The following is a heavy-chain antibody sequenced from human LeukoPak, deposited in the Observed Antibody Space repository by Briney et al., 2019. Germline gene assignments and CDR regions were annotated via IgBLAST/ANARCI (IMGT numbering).Heavy chain of an antibody. CDR1: GGTFSSYA. V-gene: IGHV1-69*06. Sequence: SVKVSCKASGGTFSSYAISWVRQAPGQGLEWMGGIIPIFGTANYAQKFQGRVTITADKSTSTAYMELSSLRSEDTAVYYCARSYYYGSWSYGYYGMDVWGKGTTVSVS. CDR3: ARSYYYGSWSYGYYGMDV. J-gene: IGHJ6*04. CDR2: IIPIFGTA. D-gene: IGHD3-10*01.